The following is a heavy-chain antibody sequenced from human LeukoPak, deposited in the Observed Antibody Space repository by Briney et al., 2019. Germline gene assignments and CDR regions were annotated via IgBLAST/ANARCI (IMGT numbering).Heavy chain of an antibody. CDR3: ARGWNYIDY. D-gene: IGHD1-1*01. Sequence: HGESLKISCKGSGYSFSTFWIGWVRQMSGRGLEWMGIIYPGDSETRYSPSFQGQVTISADKSISTAYLQWSSLKASDTAIYYCARGWNYIDYWGQGALVTVSS. CDR1: GYSFSTFW. CDR2: IYPGDSET. V-gene: IGHV5-51*01. J-gene: IGHJ4*02.